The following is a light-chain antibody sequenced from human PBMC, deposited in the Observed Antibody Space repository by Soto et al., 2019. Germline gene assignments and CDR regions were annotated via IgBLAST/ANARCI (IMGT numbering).Light chain of an antibody. V-gene: IGKV3-15*01. CDR2: GAS. Sequence: EIVMRQSPVSLSVSPGERATLSCRASQSVNTYLAWYQQKPGQAPRLLIYGASTRASGVPDRFTGSGSGTDFIRTITSLQSEDFGMSYCQQYHSWPRTFGLGTQLDI. J-gene: IGKJ1*01. CDR1: QSVNTY. CDR3: QQYHSWPRT.